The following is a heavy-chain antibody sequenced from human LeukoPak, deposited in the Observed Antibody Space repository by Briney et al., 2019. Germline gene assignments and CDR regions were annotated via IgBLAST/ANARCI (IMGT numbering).Heavy chain of an antibody. CDR3: AKVRSQQWLYPPHI. CDR2: ISYDGSNK. D-gene: IGHD6-19*01. CDR1: GIAFSNHW. J-gene: IGHJ3*02. V-gene: IGHV3-30*18. Sequence: PGGSLRLACAASGIAFSNHWMHWVRQAPGKGLEWVAVISYDGSNKYYADSVKGRFTISRDNSKNTLYLQMNSLRAEDTAVYYCAKVRSQQWLYPPHIWGQGTMVTVSS.